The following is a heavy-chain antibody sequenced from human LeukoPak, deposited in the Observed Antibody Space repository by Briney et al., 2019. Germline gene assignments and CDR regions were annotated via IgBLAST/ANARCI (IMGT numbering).Heavy chain of an antibody. CDR1: GGSISRYY. Sequence: PSETLSLTCTVSGGSISRYYWSWIRQPPGKGLEWIGYIYYSGSTNYNPSLKSRVTISVDTSKNQFSLKLSSVTAADTAVYYCASSGEGMEAFDYWGQGTLVTVSS. D-gene: IGHD3-10*01. V-gene: IGHV4-59*01. CDR3: ASSGEGMEAFDY. CDR2: IYYSGST. J-gene: IGHJ4*02.